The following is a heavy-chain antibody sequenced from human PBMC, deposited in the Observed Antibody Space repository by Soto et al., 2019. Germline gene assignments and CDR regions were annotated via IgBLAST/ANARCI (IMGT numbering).Heavy chain of an antibody. CDR3: SRGIAVAGAILYYYYGMDV. J-gene: IGHJ6*02. V-gene: IGHV1-2*04. Sequence: ASVKVSCKASGYTFTGYYMHWVRQAPGQGLEWMGWINPNSGGTNYAQKFQGWVTMTRDTSISTAYMELSRLRSDDTAVYYCSRGIAVAGAILYYYYGMDVWGQGTTVTVSS. D-gene: IGHD6-19*01. CDR2: INPNSGGT. CDR1: GYTFTGYY.